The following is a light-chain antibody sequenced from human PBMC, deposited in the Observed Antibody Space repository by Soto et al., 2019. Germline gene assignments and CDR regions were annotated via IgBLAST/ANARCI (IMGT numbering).Light chain of an antibody. CDR3: QQTYTLPRT. CDR2: STS. Sequence: DIQMTQSPSSLSASVGDRVTIACLASQTVSKFVNWYQQKPGKVPALLIYSTSTLYSGVPSRFSGSGSGTEFTLTINGLQPEDFATYYCQQTYTLPRTFAQGTKVDI. CDR1: QTVSKF. J-gene: IGKJ1*01. V-gene: IGKV1-39*01.